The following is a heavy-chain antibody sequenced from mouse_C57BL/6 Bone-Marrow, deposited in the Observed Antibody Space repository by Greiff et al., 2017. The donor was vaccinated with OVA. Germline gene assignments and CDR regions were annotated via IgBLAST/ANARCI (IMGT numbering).Heavy chain of an antibody. CDR3: AIIYYGNYGGY. V-gene: IGHV1-80*01. J-gene: IGHJ2*01. CDR2: IYPGDGDT. CDR1: GYAFSSYW. Sequence: QVQLKQSGAELVKPGASVKISCKASGYAFSSYWMNWVKQRPGKGLEWIGQIYPGDGDTNYNGKFKGKATLTADKSSSTAYMQLSSLTSEDAAVYFCAIIYYGNYGGYWGQGTTLTVSS. D-gene: IGHD2-1*01.